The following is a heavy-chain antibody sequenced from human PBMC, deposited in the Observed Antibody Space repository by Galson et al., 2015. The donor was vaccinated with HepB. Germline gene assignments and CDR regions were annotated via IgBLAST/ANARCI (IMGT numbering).Heavy chain of an antibody. CDR1: GFTFSDYY. V-gene: IGHV3-11*01. D-gene: IGHD2-15*01. CDR2: INSGGSSI. Sequence: SCAASGFTFSDYYMSWIRQAPGKGLEWVSYINSGGSSIYYADSVKGRFTISRDNAKNSLYLQMNSLRAEDTAVYYCASPIVAHSGWYFDLWGRGTLVTVSS. J-gene: IGHJ2*01. CDR3: ASPIVAHSGWYFDL.